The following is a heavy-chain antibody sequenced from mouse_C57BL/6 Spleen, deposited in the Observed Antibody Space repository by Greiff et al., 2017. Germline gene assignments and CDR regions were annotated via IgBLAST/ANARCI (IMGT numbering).Heavy chain of an antibody. J-gene: IGHJ2*01. V-gene: IGHV1-69*01. CDR2: IDPSDSYT. D-gene: IGHD6-1*01. CDR3: ARCSKRYFDY. CDR1: GYTFTSYW. Sequence: VQLQQPGAELVMPGASAKLSCKASGYTFTSYWMHWVKQRPGQGLEWIGEIDPSDSYTNYNQKFKGKSTLTVDKSSSTAYMQLSSLTSEDSAVYYCARCSKRYFDYWGQGTTLTVSS.